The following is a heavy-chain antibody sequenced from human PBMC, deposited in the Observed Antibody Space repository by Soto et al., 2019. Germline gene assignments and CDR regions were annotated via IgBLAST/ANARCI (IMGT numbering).Heavy chain of an antibody. V-gene: IGHV1-18*01. CDR2: ISPYNGNT. D-gene: IGHD2-2*01. CDR3: ARGPESRSTAYFDY. J-gene: IGHJ4*02. Sequence: SXKVSCKASRYTXTNYGIPWVRQAPGQGLEWMGWISPYNGNTNYEQKVQGRVTMSTDTSTATAYLELRSLRTDDTAVYYCARGPESRSTAYFDYWGQGTQVTVSS. CDR1: RYTXTNYG.